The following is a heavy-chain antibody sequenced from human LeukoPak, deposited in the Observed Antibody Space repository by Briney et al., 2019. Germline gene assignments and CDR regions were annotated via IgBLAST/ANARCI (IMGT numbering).Heavy chain of an antibody. CDR1: AGSISSSNW. Sequence: SGTLSLTCAVSAGSISSSNWWSWVSQPPGKGLEWIGEIYHSGSTNYNPSLKSRVTISVDKSKNQFSLKLSSVTAADTAVYYCARDPELLGAFDIWGQGTMVTVSS. V-gene: IGHV4-4*02. D-gene: IGHD1-7*01. J-gene: IGHJ3*02. CDR3: ARDPELLGAFDI. CDR2: IYHSGST.